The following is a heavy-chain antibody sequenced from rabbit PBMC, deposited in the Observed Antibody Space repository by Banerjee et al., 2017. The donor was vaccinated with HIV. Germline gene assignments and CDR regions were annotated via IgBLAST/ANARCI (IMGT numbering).Heavy chain of an antibody. CDR3: ARDGSGWGANFNL. CDR1: GLDFSSSYW. J-gene: IGHJ4*01. V-gene: IGHV1S45*01. Sequence: QEQLEESGGDLVKPEGSLTLTCTASGLDFSSSYWICWVRQAPGKGLEWIGCIYTGSGSTYYASWAKGRFTISKTSSTTVTLQLNSLTAADTATYFCARDGSGWGANFNLWGPGTLVTVS. CDR2: IYTGSGST. D-gene: IGHD4-1*01.